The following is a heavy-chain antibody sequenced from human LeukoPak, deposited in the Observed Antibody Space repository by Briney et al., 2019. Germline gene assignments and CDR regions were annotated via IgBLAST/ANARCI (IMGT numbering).Heavy chain of an antibody. D-gene: IGHD4-11*01. Sequence: SVKVSXKASGGTFSSYAISWVRQAPGQGLEWMGGIIPIFGTANYAQKFQGRVTITADESTSTAYMELSSLRSEDTAVYYCAREGSGGETTVTTGYFDYWGQGTLVTVSS. CDR3: AREGSGGETTVTTGYFDY. J-gene: IGHJ4*02. V-gene: IGHV1-69*13. CDR2: IIPIFGTA. CDR1: GGTFSSYA.